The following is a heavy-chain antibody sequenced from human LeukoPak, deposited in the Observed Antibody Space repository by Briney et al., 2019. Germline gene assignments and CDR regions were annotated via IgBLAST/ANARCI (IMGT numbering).Heavy chain of an antibody. J-gene: IGHJ5*02. CDR1: GGSIRSGSYY. CDR2: IYTSGST. Sequence: TSETLSLTCTVSGGSIRSGSYYWSWIRQPAGKGLEWIGRIYTSGSTNYNPSLKSRVTISVDTSKNQFSLKLSSVTAADTAVYYCAREDDTLTGYPPSTSLKTWGQGTLVTVSS. V-gene: IGHV4-61*02. CDR3: AREDDTLTGYPPSTSLKT. D-gene: IGHD3-9*01.